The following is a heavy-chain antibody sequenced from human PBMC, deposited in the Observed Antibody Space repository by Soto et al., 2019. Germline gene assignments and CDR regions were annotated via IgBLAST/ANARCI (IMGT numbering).Heavy chain of an antibody. CDR3: AKGPAYYYDSRPLTDY. V-gene: IGHV3-30*18. D-gene: IGHD3-22*01. Sequence: QVQLVESGGGVVQPGRSLRLSCAASGFTFSSYGMHWVRQAPGKGLEWVAVISYDGSNKYYADSVKGRFTISRDNSKNTLYLQMNSLRAEDTAVYYCAKGPAYYYDSRPLTDYWGQGTLVTVSS. J-gene: IGHJ4*02. CDR1: GFTFSSYG. CDR2: ISYDGSNK.